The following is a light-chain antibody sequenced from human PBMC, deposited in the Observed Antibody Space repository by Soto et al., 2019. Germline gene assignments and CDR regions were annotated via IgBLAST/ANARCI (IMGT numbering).Light chain of an antibody. V-gene: IGKV1-5*01. CDR1: QGISGW. Sequence: DIQMTQSPSTLSASVGDRVTITCRASQGISGWLAWYQQQAGKAPRLLIFDASSLMSGVPSRFSGSGYGTEFTLTINRLQPDDSETYYCQQYDSFSVWTFGQGTKVEIK. CDR3: QQYDSFSVWT. CDR2: DAS. J-gene: IGKJ1*01.